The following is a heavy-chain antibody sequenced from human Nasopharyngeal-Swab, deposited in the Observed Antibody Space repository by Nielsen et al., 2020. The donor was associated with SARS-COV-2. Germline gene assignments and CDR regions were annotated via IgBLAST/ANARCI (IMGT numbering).Heavy chain of an antibody. CDR1: GFTFDDYT. Sequence: GGSLRLSCAASGFTFDDYTMHWVRQAPGKGLEWVSLISWDGGSTYYADSVKGRFTISRDNSKNTLYLQMNSLRAEDTAVYYCAKGEDSSGWYPPGFDPWGQGTLVTVSS. V-gene: IGHV3-43*01. D-gene: IGHD6-19*01. CDR3: AKGEDSSGWYPPGFDP. J-gene: IGHJ5*02. CDR2: ISWDGGST.